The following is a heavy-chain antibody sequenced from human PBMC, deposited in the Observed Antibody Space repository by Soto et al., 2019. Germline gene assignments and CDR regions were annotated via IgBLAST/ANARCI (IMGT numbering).Heavy chain of an antibody. J-gene: IGHJ5*02. CDR1: GGSISSYY. Sequence: QVQLQESGPGLVKPSETLSLTCTVSGGSISSYYWSWIRQPPGKGLEWIGYIYYSGSTNYNPSLKSRVTISVDTSKNQFSLKLSSVTAADTAVYYCARHNKLVRDLSPWGQGTLVTVSS. CDR2: IYYSGST. D-gene: IGHD6-13*01. CDR3: ARHNKLVRDLSP. V-gene: IGHV4-59*08.